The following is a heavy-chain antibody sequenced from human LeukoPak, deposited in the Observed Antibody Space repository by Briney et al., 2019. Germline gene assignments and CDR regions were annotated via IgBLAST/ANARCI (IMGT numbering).Heavy chain of an antibody. CDR2: IYYSGST. Sequence: SETLSLTCTVSGGSISSSSYYWGWIRQPPGKGLEWIGSIYYSGSTYYNPSLKSRVTISVDTSKNQFSLKLSSVTAADTAAYYCARHSSSNFDYWGQGTLVTVSS. CDR1: GGSISSSSYY. V-gene: IGHV4-39*01. D-gene: IGHD6-13*01. J-gene: IGHJ4*02. CDR3: ARHSSSNFDY.